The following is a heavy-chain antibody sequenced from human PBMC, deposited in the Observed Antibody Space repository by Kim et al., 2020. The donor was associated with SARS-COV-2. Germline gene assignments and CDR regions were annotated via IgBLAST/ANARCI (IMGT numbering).Heavy chain of an antibody. CDR2: IWYDGSNK. V-gene: IGHV3-33*06. CDR3: AKIGGAGATITDY. Sequence: GGSLRLSCAASGFTFCSYGMHWVRQAPGKGLEWVAVIWYDGSNKYYADSVKGRFTISRDNSKNTLYLQMNSLRAEDTAVYYCAKIGGAGATITDYWGQGTLVTVSS. CDR1: GFTFCSYG. J-gene: IGHJ4*02. D-gene: IGHD1-26*01.